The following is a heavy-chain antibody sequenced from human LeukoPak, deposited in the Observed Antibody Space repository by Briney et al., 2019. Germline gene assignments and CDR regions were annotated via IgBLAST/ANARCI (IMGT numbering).Heavy chain of an antibody. V-gene: IGHV3-48*03. J-gene: IGHJ4*02. CDR3: ARQAGYSYGRVFDY. Sequence: GGSLRLSCGAPTFTFSSDEMTWVRQAPGKGLEWVSYISSSGSTIYYADSVKGRFTISRDNAKNSLYLQMNSLRAEDTAVYYCARQAGYSYGRVFDYWGQGTLVTVSS. CDR2: ISSSGSTI. CDR1: TFTFSSDE. D-gene: IGHD5-18*01.